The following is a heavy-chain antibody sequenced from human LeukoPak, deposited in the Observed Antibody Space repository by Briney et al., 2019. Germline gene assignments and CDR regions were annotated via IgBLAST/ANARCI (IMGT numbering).Heavy chain of an antibody. CDR2: ISYDGSNK. CDR3: ARDTTLLKHLFSYYYGMDV. D-gene: IGHD2-15*01. CDR1: GFTFSSYA. Sequence: GRSLRLSCAASGFTFSSYAMHWVRQAPGKGLEWVAVISYDGSNKYYADSVKGRFTISRDNSKNTLYLQMNSLRAEDTAVYCCARDTTLLKHLFSYYYGMDVWGQGTTVTVSS. J-gene: IGHJ6*02. V-gene: IGHV3-30-3*01.